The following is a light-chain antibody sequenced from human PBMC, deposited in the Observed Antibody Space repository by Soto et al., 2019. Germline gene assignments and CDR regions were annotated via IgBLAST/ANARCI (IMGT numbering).Light chain of an antibody. J-gene: IGKJ4*01. V-gene: IGKV3-20*01. CDR1: QSISNNH. CDR3: EYYGSSIT. CDR2: GTS. Sequence: EIVLTQSPGTLSLSPGERVTLSCRASQSISNNHLAWYQQKLGQAPRLLIHGTSNRATGIPDRFSGSGSGTDFTLTFSRLEPEDFAVYYCEYYGSSITFGGGTKV.